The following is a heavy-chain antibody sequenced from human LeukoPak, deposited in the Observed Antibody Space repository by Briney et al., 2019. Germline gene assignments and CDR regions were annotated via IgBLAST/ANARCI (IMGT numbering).Heavy chain of an antibody. J-gene: IGHJ4*02. V-gene: IGHV4-59*01. Sequence: SGTLSLTCTVSGGSISSYYWSWIRQPPGKGLEWIGYIYYSGSTNYNPSLKSRVTISVDTSKNQFSLKLSSVTAADTAVYYCARSDSSSWYYFDYWGQGTLVTVSS. D-gene: IGHD6-13*01. CDR1: GGSISSYY. CDR2: IYYSGST. CDR3: ARSDSSSWYYFDY.